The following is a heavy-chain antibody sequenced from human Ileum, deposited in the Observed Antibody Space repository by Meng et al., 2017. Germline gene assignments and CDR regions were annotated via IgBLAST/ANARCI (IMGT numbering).Heavy chain of an antibody. CDR2: ISQESGRT. CDR1: GDSISSRDW. V-gene: IGHV4-4*02. J-gene: IGHJ4*02. CDR3: VRNEGYSLGD. Sequence: AQSQVSAPGRVQPSGALSLTYAVSGDSISSRDWVSWVRQPPGKGLEWIGEISQESGRTNYNPSLKSRVTISLDKSKNQFSLNLNSVTAADTAVYYCVRNEGYSLGDWGQGTLVTVSS. D-gene: IGHD2-21*01.